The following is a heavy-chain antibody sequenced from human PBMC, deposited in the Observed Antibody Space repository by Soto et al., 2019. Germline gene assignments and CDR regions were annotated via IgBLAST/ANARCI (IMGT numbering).Heavy chain of an antibody. CDR1: GGSISSGGYY. J-gene: IGHJ4*02. CDR3: ARAQGSYDTLDY. CDR2: IYYSGST. Sequence: PSETLSLTCTVSGGSISSGGYYWSWIRQHPGKGLEWIGYIYYSGSTYYNPSLKSRVSISVDTSKNQFPLKLSSVTAADTAVYYCARAQGSYDTLDYWGQGTLVTVSS. V-gene: IGHV4-31*03. D-gene: IGHD1-26*01.